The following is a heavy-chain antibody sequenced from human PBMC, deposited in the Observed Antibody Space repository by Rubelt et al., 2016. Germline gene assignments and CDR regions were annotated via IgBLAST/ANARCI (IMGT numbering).Heavy chain of an antibody. J-gene: IGHJ4*02. CDR1: GFTFSSYA. V-gene: IGHV3-74*01. D-gene: IGHD1-7*01. Sequence: EVQLVESGGGLVQPGGSLRLSCAASGFTFSSYAMSWVRQAPGKGLEWVSRINRDASSTGYADSVKGRFTISRDSAKSTLYLQMNSLGAEDTAVYYCLRETRNSFDYWGQGTLVTVSS. CDR2: INRDASST. CDR3: LRETRNSFDY.